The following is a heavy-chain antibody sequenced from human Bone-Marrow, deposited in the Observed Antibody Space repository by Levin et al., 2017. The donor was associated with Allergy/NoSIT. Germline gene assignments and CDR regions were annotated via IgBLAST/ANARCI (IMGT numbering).Heavy chain of an antibody. J-gene: IGHJ4*02. D-gene: IGHD3-10*01. Sequence: PSETLSLTCTVSGGSVSGNYYWSWIRQRPGEGLEWIGYIYRDGITKYGPAHDGRPGISVEMSKNQLSLQLMSATATDTAIYYCTRDGGSGSFYNRPFYFWGQGVLVTVSS. CDR3: TRDGGSGSFYNRPFYF. CDR1: GGSVSGNYY. CDR2: IYRDGIT. V-gene: IGHV4-31*03.